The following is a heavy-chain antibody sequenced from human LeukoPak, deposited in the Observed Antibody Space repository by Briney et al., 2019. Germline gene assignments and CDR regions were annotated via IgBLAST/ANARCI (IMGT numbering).Heavy chain of an antibody. CDR1: GFTFSSYA. J-gene: IGHJ4*02. Sequence: GGSLRLSCAASGFTFSSYAMSWVRQAPGKGLEWVSAISGSGGSTYYADSVKGRLTISRDNSKNTLYLQMNSLRAEDTAVYYCAKVTYDSSGYSPFDYWGQGTLVTVSS. CDR2: ISGSGGST. D-gene: IGHD3-22*01. V-gene: IGHV3-23*01. CDR3: AKVTYDSSGYSPFDY.